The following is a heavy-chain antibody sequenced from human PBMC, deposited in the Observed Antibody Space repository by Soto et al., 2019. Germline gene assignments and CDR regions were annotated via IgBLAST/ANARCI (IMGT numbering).Heavy chain of an antibody. V-gene: IGHV3-23*01. CDR2: ISNSGGTT. CDR3: AKYVAVAGTALYGMDV. Sequence: EVQLLESGGGLVQPGGSLRLSCAASGFSFSSYAMSWARQAPGKGLEWVSAISNSGGTTFYADSVKGRFTISRDNFKNTVFLQMSSLRAEDTPVYYCAKYVAVAGTALYGMDVWGQGTTVTVSS. J-gene: IGHJ6*02. CDR1: GFSFSSYA. D-gene: IGHD6-19*01.